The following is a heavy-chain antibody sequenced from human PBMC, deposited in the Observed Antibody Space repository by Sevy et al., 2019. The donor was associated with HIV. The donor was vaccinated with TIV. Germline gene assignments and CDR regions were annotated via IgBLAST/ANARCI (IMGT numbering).Heavy chain of an antibody. D-gene: IGHD1-1*01. J-gene: IGHJ4*02. CDR3: ARGSTTRPRVLDY. CDR2: IYFTGNT. CDR1: GGSISSYF. Sequence: SETLSLTCSVSGGSISSYFWTWVRQSPGKGLEWIGNIYFTGNTDYSPSLKSRVTLSLDTSKSQFSLTLKSVTAADTAIYFCARGSTTRPRVLDYWGQGTLVTVS. V-gene: IGHV4-59*01.